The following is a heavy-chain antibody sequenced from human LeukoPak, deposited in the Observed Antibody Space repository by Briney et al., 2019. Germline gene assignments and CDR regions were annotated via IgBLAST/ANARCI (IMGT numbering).Heavy chain of an antibody. V-gene: IGHV4-4*02. CDR2: IYHSGST. D-gene: IGHD2-2*01. CDR3: ARDNGARDQLLPYNWFDP. CDR1: GGSISSSNW. Sequence: PSGTLSLTCAVSGGSISSSNWWSWVRQPPGKGLEWIGEIYHSGSTNYNPSLKSRVTISVDKSKNQFSLKLSSVTAADTAVYYCARDNGARDQLLPYNWFDPWGQGTLVTVSS. J-gene: IGHJ5*02.